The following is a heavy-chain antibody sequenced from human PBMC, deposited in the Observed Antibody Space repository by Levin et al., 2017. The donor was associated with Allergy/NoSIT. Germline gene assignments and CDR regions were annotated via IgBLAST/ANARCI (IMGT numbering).Heavy chain of an antibody. Sequence: SGPTLVKPTQTLTLTCTFSGFSLTISGVGVGWIRQPPGKALEWLALIYWDDDKRYRPSLKSRLTITKDENQVVLTMTNMDPVDTATYYCAHTLGVAAPPVGFDYWGQGTLVTVSS. CDR3: AHTLGVAAPPVGFDY. CDR1: GFSLTISGVG. D-gene: IGHD6-19*01. J-gene: IGHJ4*02. CDR2: IYWDDDK. V-gene: IGHV2-5*02.